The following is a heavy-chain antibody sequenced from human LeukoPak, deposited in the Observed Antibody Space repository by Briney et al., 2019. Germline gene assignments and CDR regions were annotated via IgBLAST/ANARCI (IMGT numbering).Heavy chain of an antibody. CDR1: GFTFSSYW. V-gene: IGHV3-74*01. CDR3: AREPPEVLWFGGFDN. J-gene: IGHJ4*02. CDR2: INSDGSST. Sequence: PGGSLRLSCAASGFTFSSYWKHWARQPPAKGLVWVSRINSDGSSTSYADPVKDRFTISRDNAKNTLYLQMYSLRAEDTAVYYCAREPPEVLWFGGFDNWGQGTLVTVSS. D-gene: IGHD3-10*01.